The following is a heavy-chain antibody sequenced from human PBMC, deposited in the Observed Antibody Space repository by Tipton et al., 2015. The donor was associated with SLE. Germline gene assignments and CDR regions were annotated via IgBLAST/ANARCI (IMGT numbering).Heavy chain of an antibody. V-gene: IGHV4-34*01. Sequence: LRLSCAVYGGSFSGYYWSWIRQTPGKGLEWIGEINHSGSTNYNPSLKSRVTISVDTSKNQFSLKLSSVGAADTAVYYCARAFGSASSYYDYYMDVWGKGTTVTVSS. J-gene: IGHJ6*03. D-gene: IGHD3-10*01. CDR3: ARAFGSASSYYDYYMDV. CDR1: GGSFSGYY. CDR2: INHSGST.